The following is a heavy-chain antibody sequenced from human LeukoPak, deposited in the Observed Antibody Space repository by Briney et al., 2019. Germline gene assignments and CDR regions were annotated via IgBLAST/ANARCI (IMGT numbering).Heavy chain of an antibody. CDR1: GYTFTGYY. J-gene: IGHJ5*02. D-gene: IGHD6-6*01. CDR2: INPNSGGT. Sequence: ASVKVSCKASGYTFTGYYMHWVRQAPGQGLEWMGWINPNSGGTNYAQKFQGRVTMTRDTSISTAYMELSRLRSDDTAVYYCARDLFVAARPPNPWGQGTLVTVS. CDR3: ARDLFVAARPPNP. V-gene: IGHV1-2*02.